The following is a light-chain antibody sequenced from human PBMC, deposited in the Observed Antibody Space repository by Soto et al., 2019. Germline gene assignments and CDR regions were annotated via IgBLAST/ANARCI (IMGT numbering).Light chain of an antibody. Sequence: QSVLTHPPSVSAAPGQKVTISCSGSSSNIGNNYVSWYQQLPGTAPKLLIYENNKRPSGIPDRFSGSKSGTSATLGITGLQTGDGADYYCGTWDSSLSVFYVFGTGTKVTVL. CDR2: ENN. V-gene: IGLV1-51*02. CDR3: GTWDSSLSVFYV. CDR1: SSNIGNNY. J-gene: IGLJ1*01.